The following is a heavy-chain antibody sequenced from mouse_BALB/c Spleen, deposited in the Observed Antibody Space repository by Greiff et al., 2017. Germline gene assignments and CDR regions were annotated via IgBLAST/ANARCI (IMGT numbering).Heavy chain of an antibody. Sequence: VQLKESGAELVKPGASVKLSCTASGFNIKDTYMHWVKQRPEQGLEWIGRIDPANGNTKYDPKFQGKATITADTSSNTAYLQLSSLTSEDTAVYYCARQLGLYAMDYWGQGTSVTVSS. J-gene: IGHJ4*01. CDR2: IDPANGNT. V-gene: IGHV14-3*02. CDR3: ARQLGLYAMDY. CDR1: GFNIKDTY. D-gene: IGHD3-1*01.